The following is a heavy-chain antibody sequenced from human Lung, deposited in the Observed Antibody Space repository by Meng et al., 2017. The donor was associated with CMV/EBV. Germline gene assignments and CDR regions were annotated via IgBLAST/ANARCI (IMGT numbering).Heavy chain of an antibody. CDR2: VNPNSGNT. CDR3: ARAWVLVTPVGGPPGVAPVVDHYGMDV. D-gene: IGHD6-13*01. V-gene: IGHV1-8*01. CDR1: GYTFTNYD. J-gene: IGHJ6*02. Sequence: ASXXVSXKASGYTFTNYDINWVRQATGHGPEWMGWVNPNSGNTGYAQRFQGRVTMTRDTSTRTAYMELSSLRSDDTAVYYCARAWVLVTPVGGPPGVAPVVDHYGMDVXGQGXTVTGS.